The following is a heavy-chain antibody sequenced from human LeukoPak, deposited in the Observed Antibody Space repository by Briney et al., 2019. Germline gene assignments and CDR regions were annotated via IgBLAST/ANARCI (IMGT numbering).Heavy chain of an antibody. CDR2: INHSGST. J-gene: IGHJ6*02. D-gene: IGHD5-18*01. Sequence: SETLSLTCAVYGGSLSGYYWSWIRQPPGKGLEWIGEINHSGSTNYNPSLKSRVTISVDTSKNQFSLKLSSVTAADTAVYYCARGRGYSYGYYYYYYGMDVWGQGTTVTVSS. V-gene: IGHV4-34*01. CDR3: ARGRGYSYGYYYYYYGMDV. CDR1: GGSLSGYY.